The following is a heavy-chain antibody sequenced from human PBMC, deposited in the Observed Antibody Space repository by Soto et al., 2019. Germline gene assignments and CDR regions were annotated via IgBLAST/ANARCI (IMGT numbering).Heavy chain of an antibody. CDR2: ISSSSSYI. CDR3: ARAHSIGWSQGNWFDP. CDR1: GFTFSSYS. V-gene: IGHV3-21*01. Sequence: EVQLVESGGGLVKPGGSLRLSCAASGFTFSSYSMNWVRQAPGKGLEWVSSISSSSSYIYYADSVKGRFTISRDNAKNSLYLQMNSLRAEDTAVYYCARAHSIGWSQGNWFDPWGQGTLVTVSS. J-gene: IGHJ5*02. D-gene: IGHD6-19*01.